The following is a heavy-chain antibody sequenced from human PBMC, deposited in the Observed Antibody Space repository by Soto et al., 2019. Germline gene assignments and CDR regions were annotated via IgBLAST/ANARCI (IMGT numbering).Heavy chain of an antibody. Sequence: SETLSLTCTVSGGSISSGGYYWSWIRQHPGKGLEWIGYIYYSGSTYYNPSLKSRVTISVDTSKNQFSLKLSSVTAADTAVYYCARTAYYYDSSGDGPIDYWGQGTLVTVSS. D-gene: IGHD3-22*01. V-gene: IGHV4-31*03. CDR3: ARTAYYYDSSGDGPIDY. CDR2: IYYSGST. CDR1: GGSISSGGYY. J-gene: IGHJ4*02.